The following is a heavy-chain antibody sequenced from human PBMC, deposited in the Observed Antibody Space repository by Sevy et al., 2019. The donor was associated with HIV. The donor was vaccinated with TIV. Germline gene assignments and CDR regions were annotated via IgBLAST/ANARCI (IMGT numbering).Heavy chain of an antibody. V-gene: IGHV1-18*01. CDR3: AREYSYYYGSGSYGFDY. CDR1: GYTFTSYG. Sequence: ASVKVSCKASGYTFTSYGISWVRQAPGQGLEWMGWIRAYNGNRNYAQKLQGRVTMTTDTSTSTAYMELRSLRSDDTAVYYCAREYSYYYGSGSYGFDYWGQGTLVTVSS. J-gene: IGHJ4*02. CDR2: IRAYNGNR. D-gene: IGHD3-10*01.